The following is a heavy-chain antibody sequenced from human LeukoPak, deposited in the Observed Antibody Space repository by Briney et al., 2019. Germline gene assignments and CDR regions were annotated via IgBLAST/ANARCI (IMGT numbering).Heavy chain of an antibody. CDR3: SDCRGATSDWFDP. J-gene: IGHJ5*02. D-gene: IGHD5-12*01. Sequence: GGSLRLSCSASGFTFSNAWMTWVRPAPGKGLELVGRIKTTTDRGTTPYAAPVNCRFSISRDESKNTLYLQMNGLNTEDTTVYYFSDCRGATSDWFDPWGQGTLVTVSS. CDR1: GFTFSNAW. V-gene: IGHV3-15*01. CDR2: IKTTTDRGTT.